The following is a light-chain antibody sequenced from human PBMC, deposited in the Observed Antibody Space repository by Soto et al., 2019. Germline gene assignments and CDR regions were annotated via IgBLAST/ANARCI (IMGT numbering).Light chain of an antibody. CDR3: QQYGNSIPIT. CDR2: AAS. J-gene: IGKJ5*01. V-gene: IGKV3-20*01. CDR1: QSVSSNY. Sequence: EIVLTQSPGTLPLSPGERATLSCRASQSVSSNYLGWYQQKPGQAPRLLIYAASSRATGIPDRFSGSGSGTDFTLTISRLEPEDFAVYYCQQYGNSIPITFGQGTRLEIK.